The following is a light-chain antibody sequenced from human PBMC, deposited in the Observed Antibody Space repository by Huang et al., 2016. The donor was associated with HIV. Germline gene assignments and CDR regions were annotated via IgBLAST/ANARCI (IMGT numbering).Light chain of an antibody. Sequence: DIVMTQSPLSLPVTPGEPASISCRSSQSLVQDNGYSYLDWYLQKPGQSPQVVIYMASVRAPGIPDRFSGGGSGTNFTLEINRVDAEDVGTYYCMQSLQSLTFGGGTRLEIK. CDR2: MAS. CDR3: MQSLQSLT. CDR1: QSLVQDNGYSY. V-gene: IGKV2-28*01. J-gene: IGKJ4*01.